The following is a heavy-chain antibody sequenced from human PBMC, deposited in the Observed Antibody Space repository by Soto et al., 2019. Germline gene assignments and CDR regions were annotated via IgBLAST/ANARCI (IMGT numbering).Heavy chain of an antibody. CDR2: ITGTSAFT. V-gene: IGHV3-21*01. CDR3: ARDNLAFQGAFDL. J-gene: IGHJ4*02. Sequence: GGSLRLSCAASGFVFSYFQFNWVRQSPGGGLEWLSSITGTSAFTEYAESIEGRFTISRDNPNKLLFLHMDNLRPEDTAVYYCARDNLAFQGAFDLWGQGTLVTVSS. D-gene: IGHD3-16*01. CDR1: GFVFSYFQ.